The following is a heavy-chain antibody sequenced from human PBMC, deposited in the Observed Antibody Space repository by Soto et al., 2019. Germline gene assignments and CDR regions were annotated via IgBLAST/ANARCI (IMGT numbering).Heavy chain of an antibody. CDR2: ISYDGSNK. Sequence: QVQLVESGGGVVQPGRSLRLSCAASGFTFSSYGMHWVRQAPGKGLEWVAVISYDGSNKYYADSVKGRFTISRDNSKNTLYLQMNSLRAEDTAVYYCAKRAYYYDSSGYYHYGMDVWGQGTTVTVSS. CDR1: GFTFSSYG. J-gene: IGHJ6*02. V-gene: IGHV3-30*18. CDR3: AKRAYYYDSSGYYHYGMDV. D-gene: IGHD3-22*01.